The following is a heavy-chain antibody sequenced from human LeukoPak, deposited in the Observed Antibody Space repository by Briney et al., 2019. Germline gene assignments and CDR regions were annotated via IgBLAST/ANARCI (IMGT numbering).Heavy chain of an antibody. CDR2: ISGSGGTT. CDR3: AKFFAPSGGASGRTWTIDN. Sequence: GSLRLSCAASRFTFSSYAMTWVRQPPGKGLEWVAAISGSGGTTYYADFAKGRFSISRDNSENTLYLQMYSLRAEDTAVYYCAKFFAPSGGASGRTWTIDNWGQGTLVIVSS. D-gene: IGHD6-25*01. V-gene: IGHV3-23*01. CDR1: RFTFSSYA. J-gene: IGHJ4*02.